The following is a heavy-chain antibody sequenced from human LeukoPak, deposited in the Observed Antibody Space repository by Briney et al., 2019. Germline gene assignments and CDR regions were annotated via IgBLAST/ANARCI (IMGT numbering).Heavy chain of an antibody. Sequence: GGSLRLSCAASGFTFSSYAMSWVRQAPGKGLEWVSAISGSGGSTYYADSVKGRFTISRDNSKNTLYLQMNSLRAEDTAVYYCAKVNTAKDLYYYYGMDVWGQGTTVTVSS. V-gene: IGHV3-23*01. CDR1: GFTFSSYA. D-gene: IGHD5-18*01. CDR3: AKVNTAKDLYYYYGMDV. J-gene: IGHJ6*02. CDR2: ISGSGGST.